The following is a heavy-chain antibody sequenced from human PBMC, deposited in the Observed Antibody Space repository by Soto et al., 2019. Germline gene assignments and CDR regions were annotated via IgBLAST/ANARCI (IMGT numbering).Heavy chain of an antibody. D-gene: IGHD3-3*01. CDR1: GFTFSSYG. CDR3: ARDLNDFWSGYLSLDY. J-gene: IGHJ4*02. CDR2: IWYDGSNK. Sequence: GGSLGLSCAASGFTFSSYGMHWVRQAPGKGLEWVAVIWYDGSNKYYADSVKGRFTISRDNSKNTLYLQMNSLRAEDTAVYYCARDLNDFWSGYLSLDYWGQGTLVTVSS. V-gene: IGHV3-33*01.